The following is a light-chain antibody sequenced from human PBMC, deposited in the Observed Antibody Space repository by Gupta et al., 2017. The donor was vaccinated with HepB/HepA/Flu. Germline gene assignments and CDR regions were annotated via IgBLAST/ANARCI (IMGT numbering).Light chain of an antibody. V-gene: IGLV7-46*01. CDR1: TGPITHGHF. CDR2: NSN. Sequence: AVVTQAPSLTVSPGLTVTLTCASTTGPITHGHFPYWFQQRPGQAPRPLIFNSNKKYSWTPDRFSGSLLGGKAALTLSGAQPEDEADYYCLLSYGDVGVFGGGTQVTVL. CDR3: LLSYGDVGV. J-gene: IGLJ1*01.